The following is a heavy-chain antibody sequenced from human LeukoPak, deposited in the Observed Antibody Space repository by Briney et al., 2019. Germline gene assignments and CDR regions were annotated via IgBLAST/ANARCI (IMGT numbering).Heavy chain of an antibody. CDR1: GFTFDDYG. V-gene: IGHV3-20*04. J-gene: IGHJ4*02. Sequence: GGSLRLPCAASGFTFDDYGMSWVRHAPGEGLEWVSGINWNGGSTGYADSVKGRFTISRDNAKNSLYLQMNSLRAEDTALYYCARGPEYSSSWYPFDYWGQGTLVTVSS. CDR3: ARGPEYSSSWYPFDY. D-gene: IGHD6-13*01. CDR2: INWNGGST.